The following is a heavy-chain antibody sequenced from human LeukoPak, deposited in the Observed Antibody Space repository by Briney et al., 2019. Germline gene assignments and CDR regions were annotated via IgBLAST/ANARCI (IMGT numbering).Heavy chain of an antibody. CDR2: IYPGDSDT. CDR3: ARRGSRELLRGAFDI. V-gene: IGHV5-51*01. CDR1: GYSFTSYW. J-gene: IGHJ3*02. Sequence: EESLKISCKGSGYSFTSYWIGWVRQMPGKGLEWMGIIYPGDSDTRYSPSFQGQVTISADKSISTAYLQWSSLKASDTAMYYCARRGSRELLRGAFDIWGQGTMVTVSS. D-gene: IGHD1-26*01.